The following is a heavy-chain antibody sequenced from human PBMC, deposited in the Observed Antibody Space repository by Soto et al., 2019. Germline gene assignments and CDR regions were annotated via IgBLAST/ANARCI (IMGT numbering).Heavy chain of an antibody. J-gene: IGHJ4*02. V-gene: IGHV3-7*03. CDR2: IKQDGSEK. CDR1: GFTFSSYW. D-gene: IGHD5-12*01. Sequence: PVGSLRLSCAASGFTFSSYWMSWVRQAPGKGLEWVANIKQDGSEKYYVDSVKGRFTISRDNAKNSLYLQMNSLRAEDTAVYYCARVGDSGYDLGTYFDYWGQGTLVTVSS. CDR3: ARVGDSGYDLGTYFDY.